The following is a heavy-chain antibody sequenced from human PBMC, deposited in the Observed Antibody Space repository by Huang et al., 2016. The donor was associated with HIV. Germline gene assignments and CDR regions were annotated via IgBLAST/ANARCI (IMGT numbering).Heavy chain of an antibody. CDR1: GFSFSHCG. V-gene: IGHV3-30*02. CDR2: IRFDGGNK. CDR3: ATDLGGYSFDY. Sequence: QEQLVESGGGVVQPGGSLRLSCATSGFSFSHCGMHWVSQAPGKGLEWVAFIRFDGGNKHYADSAKGRFTISRDNSKKMLFLEMNSLRGDDTAFYYCATDLGGYSFDYWGQGALVSVSS. D-gene: IGHD2-21*02. J-gene: IGHJ4*02.